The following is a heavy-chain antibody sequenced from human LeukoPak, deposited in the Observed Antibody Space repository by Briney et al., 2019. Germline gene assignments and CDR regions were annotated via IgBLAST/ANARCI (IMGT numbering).Heavy chain of an antibody. CDR1: GLTFSTYS. J-gene: IGHJ1*01. Sequence: PGGSLRLSCAASGLTFSTYSMNWVRQAPGKGLEWVSSISSSSTYMYYADSLKGRFTISRDNAKNSLFLQMNSLRAEDTAVYFCARGPRNSSSYQYFQHWGQGTLVTVSS. D-gene: IGHD6-13*01. CDR2: ISSSSTYM. CDR3: ARGPRNSSSYQYFQH. V-gene: IGHV3-21*01.